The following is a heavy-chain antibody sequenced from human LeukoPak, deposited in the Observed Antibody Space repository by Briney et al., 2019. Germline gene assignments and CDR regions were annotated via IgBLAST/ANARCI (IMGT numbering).Heavy chain of an antibody. CDR3: AGADYYDSSGYLYWYFDL. CDR1: GGSISSYY. J-gene: IGHJ2*01. V-gene: IGHV4-59*01. Sequence: SETLSLTCTVSGGSISSYYWSWIRQPPGKGLEWIGYIYYSGSTNYNPSLKSRATISVDTSKNQFSLKLSSVTAADTAVYYCAGADYYDSSGYLYWYFDLWGRGTLVTVSS. CDR2: IYYSGST. D-gene: IGHD3-22*01.